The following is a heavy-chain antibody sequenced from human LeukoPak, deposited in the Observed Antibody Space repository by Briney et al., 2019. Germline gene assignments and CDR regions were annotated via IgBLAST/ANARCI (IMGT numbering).Heavy chain of an antibody. CDR1: GFTFDDFA. J-gene: IGHJ4*02. CDR3: AKGSYGSGSYFLDY. Sequence: GSLRLSCAASGFTFDDFAMSWVRQAPGKGLVWVSRINSDGSSTSYADSVKGRFTISRDNAKNTLYLQMNSLRAEDTAVYYCAKGSYGSGSYFLDYWGQGTLVTVSS. D-gene: IGHD3-10*01. V-gene: IGHV3-74*01. CDR2: INSDGSST.